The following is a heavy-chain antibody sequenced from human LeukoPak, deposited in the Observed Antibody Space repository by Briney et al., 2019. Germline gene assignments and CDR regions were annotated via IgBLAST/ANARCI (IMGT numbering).Heavy chain of an antibody. CDR3: TQNWNCDY. D-gene: IGHD1-1*01. CDR2: ISNSGGNT. J-gene: IGHJ4*02. V-gene: IGHV3-23*01. Sequence: GGSLRLSCAASGFTFSSYAMSWVRQAPGKGLEWVSVISNSGGNTYYADSVKGRFAISRDNSKNTVYLQMNSLRAGDTAVYYCTQNWNCDYWSQGTLVTVSS. CDR1: GFTFSSYA.